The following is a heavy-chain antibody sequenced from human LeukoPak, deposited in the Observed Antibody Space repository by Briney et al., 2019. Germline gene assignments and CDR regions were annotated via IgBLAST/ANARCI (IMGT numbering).Heavy chain of an antibody. CDR3: ARGPVVTAPYGYYYYGMDV. Sequence: SQTLSLTCTVSGGSISSGSYYWSWIRQPAGKGLEWIGRIYTSGSTNYNPSLKSRVTISVDTSKNQFSLKLSSVTAADTAVYYCARGPVVTAPYGYYYYGMDVWGQGTTVTVSS. CDR1: GGSISSGSYY. V-gene: IGHV4-61*02. CDR2: IYTSGST. D-gene: IGHD2-21*02. J-gene: IGHJ6*02.